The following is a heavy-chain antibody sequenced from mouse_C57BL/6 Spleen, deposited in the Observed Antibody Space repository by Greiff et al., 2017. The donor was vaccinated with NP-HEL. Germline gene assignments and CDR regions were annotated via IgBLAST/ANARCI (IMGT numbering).Heavy chain of an antibody. CDR2: IDPANGDT. CDR1: GFNIKDDY. D-gene: IGHD1-1*01. Sequence: EVKLQESGAELVRPGASVKLSCTASGFNIKDDYMHWVKQRPEQGLEWIGWIDPANGDTDYASTFQGKATITADTSSNTAYLQLSSLTAEDTAVYYWTTGSSGADWGQGTLVTV. V-gene: IGHV14-4*01. CDR3: TTGSSGAD. J-gene: IGHJ3*01.